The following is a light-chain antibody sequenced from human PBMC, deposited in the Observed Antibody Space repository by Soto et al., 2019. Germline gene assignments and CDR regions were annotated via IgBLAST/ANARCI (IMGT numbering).Light chain of an antibody. J-gene: IGLJ1*01. V-gene: IGLV2-14*01. Sequence: QSALTQPASVSGSPGQSITISCTGTSSDVGGFYNSVSWYQQHPGKAPKLIIYEVTNRHSGVSNRFSGSKSGNTASLTIFGLQAEDEADYYCSAKTNFRTDVFGTGTKVTVL. CDR3: SAKTNFRTDV. CDR2: EVT. CDR1: SSDVGGFYNS.